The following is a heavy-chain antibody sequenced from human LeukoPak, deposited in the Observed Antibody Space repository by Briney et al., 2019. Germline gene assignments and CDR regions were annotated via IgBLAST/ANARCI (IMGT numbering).Heavy chain of an antibody. CDR3: ASLSVAGNSPFFDY. D-gene: IGHD6-19*01. Sequence: SETLSLTCTVSGGSISSYYWNWVRQPPGKGLEWIGYINYSGSTYYNPSLKSRVTISVDTSKNQFSLKLSSVTAADTAVYYCASLSVAGNSPFFDYWGQGTLVTVSS. CDR2: INYSGST. J-gene: IGHJ4*02. V-gene: IGHV4-59*08. CDR1: GGSISSYY.